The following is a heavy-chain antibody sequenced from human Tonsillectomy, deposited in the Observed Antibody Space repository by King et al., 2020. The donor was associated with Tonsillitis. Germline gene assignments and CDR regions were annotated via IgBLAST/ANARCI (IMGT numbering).Heavy chain of an antibody. CDR2: MSYDGSNK. D-gene: IGHD6-19*01. CDR3: SRDFAHLFYSSGWNSYGMDV. CDR1: GFTFTNYG. J-gene: IGHJ6*02. Sequence: VQLVESGGGVVQPGRSLRLSCAASGFTFTNYGMHWVRQAPGKGLEWVAVMSYDGSNKYYADSVKGRFTISRDNSKNTLYLQMNSLRAEDTAEYYCSRDFAHLFYSSGWNSYGMDVWGQGTAVTVS. V-gene: IGHV3-33*05.